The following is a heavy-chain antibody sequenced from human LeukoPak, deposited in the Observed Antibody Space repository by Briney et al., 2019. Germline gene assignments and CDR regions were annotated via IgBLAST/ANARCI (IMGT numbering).Heavy chain of an antibody. D-gene: IGHD2-8*01. CDR1: GVSSSSSY. J-gene: IGHJ5*02. V-gene: IGHV4-59*01. CDR2: IYYSGTT. CDR3: ARQYGIGPIGVWFDP. Sequence: PSETLSLTRGVSGVSSSSSYWSWIRQPPGKGLEWIGYIYYSGTTNYNPSLKSRVTMSIDTPKNQVSLKLSSVTAADTAVYYCARQYGIGPIGVWFDPWGQGTLVTVSS.